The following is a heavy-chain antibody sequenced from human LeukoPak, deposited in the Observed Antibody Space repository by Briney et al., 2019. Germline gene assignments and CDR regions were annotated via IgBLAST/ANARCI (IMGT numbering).Heavy chain of an antibody. CDR3: ARGGKYQFLSGY. Sequence: GGSLRLSCAASGFTFSNYAMSWVRQAPGKGLEWVSGISGGGGSTYYADSVKGWFTISRDNSKNTLYLQMNSLRAEDTAVYYCARGGKYQFLSGYWGQGTLVTVSS. CDR1: GFTFSNYA. J-gene: IGHJ4*02. V-gene: IGHV3-23*01. CDR2: ISGGGGST. D-gene: IGHD2-2*01.